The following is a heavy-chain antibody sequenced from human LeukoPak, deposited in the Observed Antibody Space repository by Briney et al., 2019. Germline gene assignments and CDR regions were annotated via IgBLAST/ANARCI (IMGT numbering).Heavy chain of an antibody. J-gene: IGHJ4*02. CDR2: IYYSGST. D-gene: IGHD2-15*01. V-gene: IGHV4-30-4*01. Sequence: SETLSLTCTVSGGSISSGDYYWSWIRQPPGKGLEWIGYIYYSGSTYYSPSLKSRVTISVDTSKNQFFLKLNSVTAADTAVYYCARSHCSGGSCHLDYGGKGTLVTVSS. CDR3: ARSHCSGGSCHLDY. CDR1: GGSISSGDYY.